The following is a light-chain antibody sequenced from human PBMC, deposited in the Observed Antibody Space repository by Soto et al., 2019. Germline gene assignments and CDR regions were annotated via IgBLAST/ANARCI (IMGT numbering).Light chain of an antibody. J-gene: IGKJ2*01. V-gene: IGKV3-15*01. CDR2: DAS. CDR1: QSVSSS. CDR3: QQYDKWPYT. Sequence: EIVMTQSPATLSVSPGEGATLSCGAGQSVSSSLAWYQQKPGQAPRLLIYDASTRATGIPARFSGSGSGTEFSLTISSLQSGDFALYYCQQYDKWPYTFGQGTKVDIK.